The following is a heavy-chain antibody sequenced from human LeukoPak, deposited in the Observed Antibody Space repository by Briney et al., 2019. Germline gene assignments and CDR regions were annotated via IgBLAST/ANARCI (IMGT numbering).Heavy chain of an antibody. Sequence: GGSLRLSCAASGFTFSSYSMNWVRQAPGKGLEWVSYISSRSSTIYYADSVKGRFTISRDNAKNSLYLQMNSLRAEDTAVYYCARVVKYYDFWSGYEPLFDYWGQGTLVTVSS. J-gene: IGHJ4*02. V-gene: IGHV3-48*01. CDR3: ARVVKYYDFWSGYEPLFDY. D-gene: IGHD3-3*01. CDR1: GFTFSSYS. CDR2: ISSRSSTI.